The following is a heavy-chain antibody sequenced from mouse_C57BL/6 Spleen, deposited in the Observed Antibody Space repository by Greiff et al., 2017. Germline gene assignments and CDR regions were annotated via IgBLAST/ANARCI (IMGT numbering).Heavy chain of an antibody. CDR2: INPGSGGT. J-gene: IGHJ3*01. CDR1: GYAFTNYL. Sequence: VQLVESGAELVRPGTSVKVSCKASGYAFTNYLIEWVKQRPGQGLEWIGVINPGSGGTNYNEKFKGKATLTADKSSSTAYMQLSSLTSEDSAVYFCARNYYGGSYGGFAYWGQGTLVTVSA. V-gene: IGHV1-54*01. D-gene: IGHD1-1*01. CDR3: ARNYYGGSYGGFAY.